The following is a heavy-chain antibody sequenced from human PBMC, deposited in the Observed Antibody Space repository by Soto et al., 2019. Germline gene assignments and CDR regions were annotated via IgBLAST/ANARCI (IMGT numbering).Heavy chain of an antibody. CDR2: ISFDGNII. D-gene: IGHD3-9*01. J-gene: IGHJ4*02. CDR1: EFSYSSYA. CDR3: ARTFDTITYYFDY. Sequence: QVHLVESGGGVGQPGGSLRLSCAASEFSYSSYAMHWIRQAPGKGLEWVAVISFDGNIIHYADSVKGRFIISRDNSKNTLYLQMHSLSGEDTAVYYCARTFDTITYYFDYWGQGTLVTVSS. V-gene: IGHV3-30-3*01.